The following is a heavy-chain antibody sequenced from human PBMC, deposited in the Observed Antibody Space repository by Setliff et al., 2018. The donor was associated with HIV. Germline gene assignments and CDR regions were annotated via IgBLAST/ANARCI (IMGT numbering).Heavy chain of an antibody. CDR2: ISSSSSTI. D-gene: IGHD3-22*01. CDR1: GFTFSSYS. CDR3: AKELAASGLGYFDS. Sequence: PGGSLRLSCAASGFTFSSYSMNWVRQAPGKGLEWVSYISSSSSTIYYADSVKGRFTISRDNAKNSLYLQMNSLRAEDTAVYYCAKELAASGLGYFDSWGRGILVTVSS. J-gene: IGHJ4*02. V-gene: IGHV3-48*01.